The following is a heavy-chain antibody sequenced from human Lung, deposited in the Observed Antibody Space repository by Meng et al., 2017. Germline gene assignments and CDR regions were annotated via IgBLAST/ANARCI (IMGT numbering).Heavy chain of an antibody. Sequence: QVQLVQSGAEAKKPGSSVKVACKLSGGSFSTHTFSWVRQAPGQGLEWMGGLIAVFDKTKAAPRFQDRVTFTADESTSTAYMELSSLTFDDTAVYFCARGRRNEPLFDYWGQGTLVTVSS. CDR2: LIAVFDKT. J-gene: IGHJ4*02. CDR1: GGSFSTHT. D-gene: IGHD1-14*01. V-gene: IGHV1-69*13. CDR3: ARGRRNEPLFDY.